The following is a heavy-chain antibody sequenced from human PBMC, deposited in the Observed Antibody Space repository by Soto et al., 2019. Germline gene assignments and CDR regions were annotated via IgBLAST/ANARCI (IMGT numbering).Heavy chain of an antibody. CDR3: AGGTDGKKVAY. J-gene: IGHJ4*02. V-gene: IGHV4-61*03. Sequence: QVQLQESGPGLVKSSETLSLTCTVSGGSVSSEHYYWNWIRQAPGKGLEWIGYFFYTGSTNYNPSRESRLTMSVDMSKNPFSLKLSSVTAADTAVYYCAGGTDGKKVAYWGQGTLVTVSS. CDR1: GGSVSSEHYY. CDR2: FFYTGST. D-gene: IGHD5-12*01.